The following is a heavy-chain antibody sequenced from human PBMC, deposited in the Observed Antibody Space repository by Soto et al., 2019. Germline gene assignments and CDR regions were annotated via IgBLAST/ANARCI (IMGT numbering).Heavy chain of an antibody. CDR1: GGTFSSYA. CDR2: IIPIFGTA. CDR3: ARVSPAPPRYSSSWYSGAFDI. J-gene: IGHJ3*02. D-gene: IGHD6-13*01. V-gene: IGHV1-69*13. Sequence: SVKVSCKASGGTFSSYAISWVRQAPGQGLEWMGGIIPIFGTANYAQKFQGRVTITADESTSTAYMELSSLRSEDTAVYYCARVSPAPPRYSSSWYSGAFDIWGQGTMVTVSS.